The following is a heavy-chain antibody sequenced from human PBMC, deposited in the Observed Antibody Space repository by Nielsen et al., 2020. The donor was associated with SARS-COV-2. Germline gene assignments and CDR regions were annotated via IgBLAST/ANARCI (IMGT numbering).Heavy chain of an antibody. V-gene: IGHV3-11*06. D-gene: IGHD2-8*02. Sequence: GRFTISRDNAKKSMSLQMNNLRAEDKAVYYCARDWSRAFDVWGQGTMVTVSS. CDR3: ARDWSRAFDV. J-gene: IGHJ3*01.